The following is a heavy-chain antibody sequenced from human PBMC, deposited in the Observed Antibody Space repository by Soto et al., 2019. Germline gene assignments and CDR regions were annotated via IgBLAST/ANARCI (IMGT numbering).Heavy chain of an antibody. D-gene: IGHD3-10*01. J-gene: IGHJ6*02. CDR1: GGSISSYY. Sequence: SETLSLTCTVSGGSISSYYWSWIRQPPGKGLEWIGYIYYSGSTNYNPSLKSRVTISVDTSKNQFSLKLSSVTAADTAVYFCARGRYYGSGTYEPYYYGLDVWGQGTTVTVSS. CDR3: ARGRYYGSGTYEPYYYGLDV. V-gene: IGHV4-59*12. CDR2: IYYSGST.